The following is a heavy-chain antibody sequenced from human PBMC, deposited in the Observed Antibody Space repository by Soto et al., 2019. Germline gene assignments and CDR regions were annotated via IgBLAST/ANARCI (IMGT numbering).Heavy chain of an antibody. CDR2: INHSGST. V-gene: IGHV4-34*01. J-gene: IGHJ5*02. Sequence: SETLSLTRAVYGGSFSGYYWSWIRQPPGKGLEWIGEINHSGSTNYNPSLKSRVTISVDTSKNQFSLKLSSVTAADTAVYYCARAGDTAFWFDPWGQGTLVTVSS. CDR3: ARAGDTAFWFDP. CDR1: GGSFSGYY. D-gene: IGHD5-18*01.